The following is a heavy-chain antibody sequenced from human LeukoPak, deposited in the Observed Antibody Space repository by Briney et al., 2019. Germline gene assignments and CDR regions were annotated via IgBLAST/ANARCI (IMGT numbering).Heavy chain of an antibody. D-gene: IGHD3-10*01. J-gene: IGHJ4*02. Sequence: ASVKVSCKASGYIFTDYYLHWVRQAPGQGLEWMAWINPNSGGTDYAQKFQGRVTMTRDTSITTAYMELSRLRSDDTAVYYCARAYGSGSYGSLYWGQGTLVTVSS. CDR2: INPNSGGT. V-gene: IGHV1-2*02. CDR1: GYIFTDYY. CDR3: ARAYGSGSYGSLY.